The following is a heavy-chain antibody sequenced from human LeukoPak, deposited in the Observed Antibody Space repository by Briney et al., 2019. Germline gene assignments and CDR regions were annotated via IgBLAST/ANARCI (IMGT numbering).Heavy chain of an antibody. J-gene: IGHJ6*03. CDR3: ARSVEMATMNYYYYYYMDV. CDR2: IIPIFGTA. Sequence: ASVQVSCKASAGTFSSYAISWVRQAPGQGREWMGVIIPIFGTANYAQKVQGRVTITTDESTSTAYMELSSLRYEDTAVYYCARSVEMATMNYYYYYYMDVWGKGTTVTVSS. D-gene: IGHD5-24*01. CDR1: AGTFSSYA. V-gene: IGHV1-69*05.